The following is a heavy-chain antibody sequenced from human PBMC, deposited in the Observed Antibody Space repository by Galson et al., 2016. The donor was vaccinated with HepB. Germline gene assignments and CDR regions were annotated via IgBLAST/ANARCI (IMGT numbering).Heavy chain of an antibody. V-gene: IGHV3-7*03. CDR2: LKQDGSEN. Sequence: SLRLSCAASGFTFSSYWMNWVRQAPGKGLEWVANLKQDGSENYYVDSVQGRFTISRDNAKNSLYLQMNSLRAEDTAVYYCARHHGSGSYWDYFDYWGQGTLVTVSS. D-gene: IGHD3-10*01. J-gene: IGHJ4*02. CDR1: GFTFSSYW. CDR3: ARHHGSGSYWDYFDY.